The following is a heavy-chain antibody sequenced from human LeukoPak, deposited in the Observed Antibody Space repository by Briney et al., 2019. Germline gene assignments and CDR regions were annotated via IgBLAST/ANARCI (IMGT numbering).Heavy chain of an antibody. D-gene: IGHD6-13*01. CDR1: GGTFSSYA. CDR3: ARGRYSSSWELKFDY. CDR2: IIPIFGTA. V-gene: IGHV1-69*06. J-gene: IGHJ4*02. Sequence: ASVKVSCKASGGTFSSYAISWVRQAPGQGLEWMGGIIPIFGTANYAQKFQGRVTITADKSTSTAYMELSSLRSEDMAVYYCARGRYSSSWELKFDYWGQGTLVTVSS.